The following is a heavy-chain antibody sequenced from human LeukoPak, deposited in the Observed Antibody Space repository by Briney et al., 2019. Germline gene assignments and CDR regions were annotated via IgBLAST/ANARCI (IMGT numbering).Heavy chain of an antibody. CDR1: GGSISSGDYY. Sequence: PSQTLSLTCTVSGGSISSGDYYWSWIRQPPGKGLEWIGYIYYSGSTYYNPSLKSRVTISVDPSKNQFSLKLSSVTAADTAVYYCARDQDPYDILGKRGYYYYYGMDVWGQGTTVTVSS. V-gene: IGHV4-30-4*01. D-gene: IGHD3-9*01. CDR2: IYYSGST. J-gene: IGHJ6*02. CDR3: ARDQDPYDILGKRGYYYYYGMDV.